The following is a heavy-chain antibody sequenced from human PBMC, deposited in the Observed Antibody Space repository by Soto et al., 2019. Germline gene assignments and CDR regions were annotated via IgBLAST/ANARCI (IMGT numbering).Heavy chain of an antibody. D-gene: IGHD3-22*01. CDR3: ARGGYYYDSSGSPDAFDI. J-gene: IGHJ3*02. CDR2: ISAYNGNT. CDR1: GYTFPSYG. V-gene: IGHV1-18*01. Sequence: QVQLVQSGAEVKKPGASVKVSCKASGYTFPSYGFGWVRQAPGQGLEWMGWISAYNGNTNYAQKLQGRVTMTTDTSTSTAYLGLRSLRSDATAVYYCARGGYYYDSSGSPDAFDIWGQGTMVTVSS.